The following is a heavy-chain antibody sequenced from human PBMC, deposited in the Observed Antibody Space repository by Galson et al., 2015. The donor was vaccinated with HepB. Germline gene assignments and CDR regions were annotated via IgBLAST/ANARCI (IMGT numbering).Heavy chain of an antibody. D-gene: IGHD5-24*01. V-gene: IGHV3-53*01. CDR3: ARVGDGYKQYFDY. Sequence: SLRLSCAASGFTVSSNYMSWVRQAPGKGLEWVSVIYSGGSTYYADSVKGRFTTSRDNSKNTLYLQMNSLRAEDTAVYYCARVGDGYKQYFDYWGQGTLVTVSS. J-gene: IGHJ4*02. CDR1: GFTVSSNY. CDR2: IYSGGST.